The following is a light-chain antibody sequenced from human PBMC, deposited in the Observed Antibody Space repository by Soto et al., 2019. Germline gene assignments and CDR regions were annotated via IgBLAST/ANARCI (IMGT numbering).Light chain of an antibody. CDR2: KAS. CDR3: QQYNTYSGT. Sequence: DIQMTQSPSTLSASVGDRVTITCRASQSISSWLAWYQQKPGKAPKLMIHKASILRSGVPSRFRGSRSGTEFTLTISSLQPDDFATYYCQQYNTYSGTFGQGTKVEIK. CDR1: QSISSW. J-gene: IGKJ1*01. V-gene: IGKV1-5*03.